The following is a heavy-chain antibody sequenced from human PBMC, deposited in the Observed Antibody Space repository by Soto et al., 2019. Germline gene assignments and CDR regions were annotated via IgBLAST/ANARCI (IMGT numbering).Heavy chain of an antibody. CDR3: AKDRIYSLGFVVVPACLVY. D-gene: IGHD2-2*01. V-gene: IGHV3-23*01. J-gene: IGHJ4*02. CDR2: ISGSGGST. Sequence: EVQLLESGGGLVQPGGSLRLSCAASGFTFSSYAMSWVRQAPGKGLEWVSAISGSGGSTYYADSVKGRFTISRDNSKNTLDLQMNSLRAEDTAVYYCAKDRIYSLGFVVVPACLVYCGEGTLVTVSS. CDR1: GFTFSSYA.